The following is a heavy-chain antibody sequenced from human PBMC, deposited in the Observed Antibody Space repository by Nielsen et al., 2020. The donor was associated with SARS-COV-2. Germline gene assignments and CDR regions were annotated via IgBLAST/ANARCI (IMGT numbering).Heavy chain of an antibody. CDR2: ISPSGGGT. J-gene: IGHJ4*02. Sequence: GESLKISCAASGFIFSNYVLSWVRQAPGKGLQWVSAISPSGGGTYYADSVKGRFTISRDNSKNTVYLQMNSLGAEDTAVYYCAKVRRLTMVRGIIDFDFWGQGTLVTVSS. V-gene: IGHV3-23*01. CDR1: GFIFSNYV. CDR3: AKVRRLTMVRGIIDFDF. D-gene: IGHD3-10*01.